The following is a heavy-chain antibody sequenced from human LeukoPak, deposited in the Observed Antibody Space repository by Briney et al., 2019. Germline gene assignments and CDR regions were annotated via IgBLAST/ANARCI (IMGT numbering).Heavy chain of an antibody. D-gene: IGHD4-17*01. J-gene: IGHJ4*02. CDR2: IWYEGSNQ. V-gene: IGHV3-33*06. CDR3: AKPSDYADYLPFDS. Sequence: GESVRLSCAASGFTFSNYGMHWVRQAPGKGLEWVAVIWYEGSNQHYAESVKGRFSIARDNSKKTVYLQLSSLRAEGTAVYYCAKPSDYADYLPFDSWGQGTLVTVSS. CDR1: GFTFSNYG.